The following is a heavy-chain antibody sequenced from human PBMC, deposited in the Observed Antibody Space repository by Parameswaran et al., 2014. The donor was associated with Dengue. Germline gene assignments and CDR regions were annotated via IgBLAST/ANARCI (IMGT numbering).Heavy chain of an antibody. D-gene: IGHD3-10*01. CDR3: AIEGLWFGELYTFDY. V-gene: IGHV3-21*01. CDR2: ISSSSSYI. J-gene: IGHJ4*02. Sequence: KWIRQPPGKGLEWVSSISSSSSYIYYADSVKGRFTISRDNAKNSLYLQMNSLRAEDTAVYYCAIEGLWFGELYTFDYWGQGTLVTVSS.